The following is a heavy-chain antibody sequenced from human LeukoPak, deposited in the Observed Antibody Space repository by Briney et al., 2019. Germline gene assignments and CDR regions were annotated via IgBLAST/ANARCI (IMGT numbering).Heavy chain of an antibody. V-gene: IGHV3-11*04. J-gene: IGHJ5*02. CDR1: EFTFSDYY. CDR2: IGSSGSRI. Sequence: GGSLRLSCAASEFTFSDYYMTWLRQAPGKGLEWISYIGSSGSRIAYADSVKGRFTISRDNAKNSLYLQMNSLRAEDTAVYYCARVTATYNLFDLWGQGTLVTVSS. CDR3: ARVTATYNLFDL. D-gene: IGHD1-20*01.